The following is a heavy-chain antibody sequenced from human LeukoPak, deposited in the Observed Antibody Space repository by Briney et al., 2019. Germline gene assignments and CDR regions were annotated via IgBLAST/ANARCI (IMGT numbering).Heavy chain of an antibody. J-gene: IGHJ4*02. Sequence: GGSLRLSCAASGFTLSSYGMHWVRQAPGKGLEWVAVISYDGSNKYYADSVKGRFTISRDNSKNTLYLQMNSLRAEDTAVYYCAKSPSQATVTTVYRYWGQGTLVTVSS. D-gene: IGHD4-11*01. CDR3: AKSPSQATVTTVYRY. V-gene: IGHV3-30*18. CDR2: ISYDGSNK. CDR1: GFTLSSYG.